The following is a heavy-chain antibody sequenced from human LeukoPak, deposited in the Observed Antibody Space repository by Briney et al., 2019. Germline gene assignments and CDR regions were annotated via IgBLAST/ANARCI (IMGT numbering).Heavy chain of an antibody. CDR1: GGSISSYC. CDR3: ARATDFWSGYVLAPPNLYFDL. J-gene: IGHJ2*01. V-gene: IGHV4-59*01. CDR2: IYYSGST. D-gene: IGHD3-3*01. Sequence: SSETLSLTCTVSGGSISSYCWSWIRQPPGKGLEWIGYIYYSGSTNYNPSLKSRVTISVDTSKNQFSLKLSSVTAADTAVYYCARATDFWSGYVLAPPNLYFDLWGRGTLVTVSS.